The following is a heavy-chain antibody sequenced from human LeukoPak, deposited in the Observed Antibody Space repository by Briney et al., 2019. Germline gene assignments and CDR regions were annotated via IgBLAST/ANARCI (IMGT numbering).Heavy chain of an antibody. J-gene: IGHJ5*02. V-gene: IGHV3-11*04. Sequence: GGSLRLSCAASGFTFSDYYMSWIRQAPGKGLEWVSYISSSGSTIYYADSVKGRFTISRDSAKNSLYLQMNSLRAEDTAVYYCARAVVVAASEHWFDPWGQGTLVTVSS. CDR2: ISSSGSTI. D-gene: IGHD2-15*01. CDR3: ARAVVVAASEHWFDP. CDR1: GFTFSDYY.